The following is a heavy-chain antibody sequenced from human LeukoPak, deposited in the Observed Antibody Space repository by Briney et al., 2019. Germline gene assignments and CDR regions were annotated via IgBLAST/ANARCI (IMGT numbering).Heavy chain of an antibody. J-gene: IGHJ3*02. CDR3: ARGAYSDAFDI. CDR2: IYTSGST. CDR1: GGSISSGSYY. V-gene: IGHV4-61*02. D-gene: IGHD4-11*01. Sequence: PSQTLSLTCTVSGGSISSGSYYWSWIRQPAGKGLEWIGRIYTSGSTNYNPSLKSRVTISVDTSKNQFSLKLSSVTAADTAVYYCARGAYSDAFDIWGQGTMVTVSS.